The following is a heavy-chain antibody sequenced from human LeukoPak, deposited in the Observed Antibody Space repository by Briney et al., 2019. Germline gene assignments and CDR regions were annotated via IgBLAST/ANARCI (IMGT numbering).Heavy chain of an antibody. CDR1: GFTFSSFC. CDR2: INRLGSRT. V-gene: IGHV3-74*01. CDR3: ARERRSGCDAFDF. D-gene: IGHD6-19*01. J-gene: IGHJ4*02. Sequence: GGSLRLSCAASGFTFSSFCMHWVRHAPGKGRVWVSRINRLGSRTSYADSAKDRLTNYRDTAKNTLYLQMNSLRAEDTAVYDCARERRSGCDAFDFWGRGTVVIVSA.